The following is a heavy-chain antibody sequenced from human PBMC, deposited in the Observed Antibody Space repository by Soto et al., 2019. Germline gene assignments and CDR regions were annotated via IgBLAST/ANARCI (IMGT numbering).Heavy chain of an antibody. D-gene: IGHD5-12*01. CDR1: GYTFTSYY. CDR2: INPSGGST. J-gene: IGHJ6*02. Sequence: GASVKVSCKASGYTFTSYYIHWVRQAPGQGLEWMGIINPSGGSTSHAQKFQGRLTTTRDMSTRTVYMELSSLRSEDTAVYYCARVGPVDSDYKLGRYDDGMDVWGQGTTVTVSS. V-gene: IGHV1-46*01. CDR3: ARVGPVDSDYKLGRYDDGMDV.